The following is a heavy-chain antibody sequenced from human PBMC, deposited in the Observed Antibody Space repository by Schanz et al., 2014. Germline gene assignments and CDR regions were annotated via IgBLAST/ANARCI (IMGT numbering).Heavy chain of an antibody. CDR2: IWYDENNK. J-gene: IGHJ4*02. CDR3: AKQIHYDILTVTRN. V-gene: IGHV3-33*06. Sequence: VKLVESGGGAVRPGGSLRLSCVASGFTFSSYGMHWVRQAPGKGLEWVAVIWYDENNKYYADSVKGRFTMSRDNSKNTLYLQMNSLRAEDTAVYYCAKQIHYDILTVTRNWGQGTLVTVSS. D-gene: IGHD3-9*01. CDR1: GFTFSSYG.